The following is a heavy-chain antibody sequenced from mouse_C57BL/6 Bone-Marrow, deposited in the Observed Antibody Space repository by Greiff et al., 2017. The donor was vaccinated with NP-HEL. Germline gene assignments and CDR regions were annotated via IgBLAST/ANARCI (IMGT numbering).Heavy chain of an antibody. CDR1: GYTFTSYW. CDR2: IDPNSGGT. J-gene: IGHJ3*01. Sequence: QVQLQQPGAELVKPGASVKLSCKASGYTFTSYWMHWVKQRPGRGLEWIGRIDPNSGGTKYNEKFKSKATLTVDKPSSTAYMQLSSLTSEDSAVYYCARRGHYGYAWFAYWGQGTLVTVSA. CDR3: ARRGHYGYAWFAY. D-gene: IGHD2-2*01. V-gene: IGHV1-72*01.